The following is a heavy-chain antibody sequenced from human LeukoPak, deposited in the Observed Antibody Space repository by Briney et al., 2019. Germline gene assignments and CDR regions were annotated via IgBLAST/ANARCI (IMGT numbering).Heavy chain of an antibody. CDR3: ARSYDIFHNYMDV. J-gene: IGHJ6*03. Sequence: ASVKVSCKTSGYTITSYAISWVRQAPGQGLEWMGWISGHTGKTSFAQKFQGRVTLTTHTSTSTAYMELRSLRSDDTAVYYCARSYDIFHNYMDVWGKGTTVTVSS. CDR1: GYTITSYA. D-gene: IGHD3-9*01. CDR2: ISGHTGKT. V-gene: IGHV1-18*01.